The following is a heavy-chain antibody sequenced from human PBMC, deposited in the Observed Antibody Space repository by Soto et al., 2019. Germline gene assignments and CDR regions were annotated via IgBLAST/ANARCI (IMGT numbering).Heavy chain of an antibody. J-gene: IGHJ4*02. D-gene: IGHD2-15*01. CDR1: GFIFSRYS. Sequence: GSLRLSCAVSGFIFSRYSMNWVRQAPGKGLEWVSSIGTSGSYIYDTDSVKGRFTISRDNTKDSVYLQMNSLRAEDTAVYYGAKGLTSGNPVPDYWAQGNLVTVSS. CDR3: AKGLTSGNPVPDY. CDR2: IGTSGSYI. V-gene: IGHV3-21*04.